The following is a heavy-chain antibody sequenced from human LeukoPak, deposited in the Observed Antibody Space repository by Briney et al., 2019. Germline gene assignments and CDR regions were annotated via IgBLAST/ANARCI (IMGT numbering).Heavy chain of an antibody. CDR3: ARGRPPSYRRYIAARQRGSGSEYVQH. D-gene: IGHD6-6*01. J-gene: IGHJ1*01. Sequence: SETLSLTCAVYGGSFSGYYWSWIRQPPGKGLEWIGEINHSGSTNYNPSLKSRVTISVDTSKNQFSLKLSSVTAADTAVYYCARGRPPSYRRYIAARQRGSGSEYVQHWGQGTLVTVSS. CDR2: INHSGST. CDR1: GGSFSGYY. V-gene: IGHV4-34*01.